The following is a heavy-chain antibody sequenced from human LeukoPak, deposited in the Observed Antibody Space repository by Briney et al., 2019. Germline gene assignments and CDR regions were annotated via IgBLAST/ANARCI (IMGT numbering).Heavy chain of an antibody. CDR1: GFTFSSYA. CDR3: AKGSRSSIAAAGTA. Sequence: RPGGSLRLSCAASGFTFSSYAMSWVRQAPGKGLEWASAISGSGGSTYYADSVKGRFTISRDNSKNTLYLQMNSLRAEDTAVYYCAKGSRSSIAAAGTAWGQGTLVTVSS. D-gene: IGHD6-13*01. CDR2: ISGSGGST. J-gene: IGHJ5*02. V-gene: IGHV3-23*01.